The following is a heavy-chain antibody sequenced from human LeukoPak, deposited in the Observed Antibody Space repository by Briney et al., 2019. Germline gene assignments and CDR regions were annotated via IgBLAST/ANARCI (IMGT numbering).Heavy chain of an antibody. CDR1: GGSISSSNW. V-gene: IGHV4-4*02. D-gene: IGHD5-18*01. CDR3: ARGRVQLWLKAFDI. J-gene: IGHJ3*02. Sequence: PSGTLSLTCAVSGGSISSSNWWSWVRQPPGKGLEWIGEIYHSGSTNYNPSLKSRVTISVDTSKNQFSLKLSSVTAADTAVYYCARGRVQLWLKAFDIWGQGTMVTVSS. CDR2: IYHSGST.